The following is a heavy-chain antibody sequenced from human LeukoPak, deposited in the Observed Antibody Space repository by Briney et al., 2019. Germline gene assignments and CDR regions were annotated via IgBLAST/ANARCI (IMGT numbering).Heavy chain of an antibody. D-gene: IGHD5-18*01. Sequence: GGSLRLSCAASGFTFSSYAMHWVRQAPGKGLEWVAVISYDGSNKYYADSVKGRFTISRDNSKNTLYLQMNSLRAEDTAVYYCARGLSSYGYLDYWGQGTLVTVSS. CDR2: ISYDGSNK. CDR1: GFTFSSYA. CDR3: ARGLSSYGYLDY. V-gene: IGHV3-30-3*01. J-gene: IGHJ4*02.